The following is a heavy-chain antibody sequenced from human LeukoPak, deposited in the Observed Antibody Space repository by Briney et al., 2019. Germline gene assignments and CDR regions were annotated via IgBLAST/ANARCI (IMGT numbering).Heavy chain of an antibody. CDR3: AWIRSLELYLGDGMDV. CDR2: IDWDDDK. V-gene: IGHV2-70*11. Sequence: GSGPALVKPTQTLTLTCTFSGFSLSTSGMCVSWIRQPPGKALEWLSRIDWDDDKYYSTSLKTRLTISKDTSKNQVVLTMTNMDPVDTATYYCAWIRSLELYLGDGMDVWGQGTTVTVSS. D-gene: IGHD1-7*01. CDR1: GFSLSTSGMC. J-gene: IGHJ6*02.